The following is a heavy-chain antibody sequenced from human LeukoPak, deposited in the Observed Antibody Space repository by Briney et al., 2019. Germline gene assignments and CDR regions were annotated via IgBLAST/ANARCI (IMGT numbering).Heavy chain of an antibody. CDR3: AGGYSSGWYDY. J-gene: IGHJ4*02. Sequence: GGSLRLSCAASGFTFSSYGMHWVRQAPGKGLEWVAVISYDGSNKYYADSVKGRFTISRDNAKNSLYLQMNSLRAEDTAVYYCAGGYSSGWYDYWGQGTLVTVSS. CDR2: ISYDGSNK. D-gene: IGHD6-19*01. V-gene: IGHV3-30*03. CDR1: GFTFSSYG.